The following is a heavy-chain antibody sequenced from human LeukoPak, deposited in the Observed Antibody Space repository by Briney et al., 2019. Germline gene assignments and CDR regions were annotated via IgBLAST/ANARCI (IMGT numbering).Heavy chain of an antibody. D-gene: IGHD3-22*01. CDR1: GGSISSYY. Sequence: SETLSLTCTVSGGSISSYYWSWIRQPAGKGLEWIGRIYTSGSTNYNPSLKSRVTMSVDTSKNQFSLKLSSVTAADTAVYYCARFLVERLYYDPKYYFDYWGQGTLVTVSS. V-gene: IGHV4-4*07. CDR3: ARFLVERLYYDPKYYFDY. J-gene: IGHJ4*02. CDR2: IYTSGST.